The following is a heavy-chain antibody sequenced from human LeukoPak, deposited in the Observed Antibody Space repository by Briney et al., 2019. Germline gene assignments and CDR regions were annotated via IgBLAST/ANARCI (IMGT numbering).Heavy chain of an antibody. J-gene: IGHJ6*03. D-gene: IGHD2-2*01. V-gene: IGHV3-74*01. Sequence: GGSLRLSCAASGFTFSNNWMHWVRQAPGKGLVWVSGINPDGRRTDYADSVKGRFTISRDNAKNTLYLQMNSLRVEDTAVYYCAREVEEVPTAMGVYYYYFMDVWGKGTTVTVSS. CDR1: GFTFSNNW. CDR2: INPDGRRT. CDR3: AREVEEVPTAMGVYYYYFMDV.